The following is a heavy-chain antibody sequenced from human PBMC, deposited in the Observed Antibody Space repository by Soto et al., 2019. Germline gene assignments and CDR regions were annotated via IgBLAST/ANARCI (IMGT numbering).Heavy chain of an antibody. CDR3: DRQRTTVVAQAYFDH. D-gene: IGHD2-15*01. CDR1: GASISSSSYY. J-gene: IGHJ4*02. CDR2: IYYSGRT. V-gene: IGHV4-39*01. Sequence: ETLCPTGLVSGASISSSSYYWGWIRQPPGKGLEWIGSIYYSGRTYYNPSFKSRVTISIDTSKNQFSRKLSSVTATDTAVYYCDRQRTTVVAQAYFDHWGQGALVTVSS.